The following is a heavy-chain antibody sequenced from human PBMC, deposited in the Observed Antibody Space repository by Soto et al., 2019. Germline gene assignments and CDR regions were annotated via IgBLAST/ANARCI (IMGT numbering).Heavy chain of an antibody. V-gene: IGHV4-39*01. CDR2: IYYSGST. CDR1: GGSISSSSYY. J-gene: IGHJ4*02. D-gene: IGHD3-10*01. CDR3: ARQPRITMVRGVDRIDY. Sequence: SETLSLTCTVSGGSISSSSYYWGWIRQPPGKGLEWIGSIYYSGSTYYNPSLKSRVTISVDTSKNQFSLKLSSVTAADTAVYYCARQPRITMVRGVDRIDYWGQGTLVTVSS.